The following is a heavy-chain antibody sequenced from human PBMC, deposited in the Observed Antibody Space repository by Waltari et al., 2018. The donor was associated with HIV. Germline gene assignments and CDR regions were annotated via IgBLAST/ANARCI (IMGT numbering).Heavy chain of an antibody. Sequence: QAQLVQSGAEVKKPGASIKVSCKPSGFSFTGFYLHWVRQAPGQGLEWMGWMNPGTGGTKYVRTFQGRVTMTRDTSINTAYVELSRLTSDDTAVYFCARGYPHFDYWGQGTLVTVSS. CDR1: GFSFTGFY. V-gene: IGHV1-2*02. D-gene: IGHD5-18*01. CDR3: ARGYPHFDY. J-gene: IGHJ4*02. CDR2: MNPGTGGT.